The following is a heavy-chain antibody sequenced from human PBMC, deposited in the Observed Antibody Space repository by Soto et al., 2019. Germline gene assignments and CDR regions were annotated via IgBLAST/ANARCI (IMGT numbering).Heavy chain of an antibody. CDR2: IHYSGSV. V-gene: IGHV4-30-4*01. CDR1: GGSFSYVHSH. J-gene: IGHJ6*02. Sequence: QVQLQESGPGLVRPSKTLSLTCTVSGGSFSYVHSHGTWIPRPPGRGLEWIGYIHYSGSVFYNPSLQSRLSMSVDTSKNLFSLKLSSVTAADTAVYFCVREDDGGDRDYYGLDVWGQGTTVTVSS. D-gene: IGHD2-21*02. CDR3: VREDDGGDRDYYGLDV.